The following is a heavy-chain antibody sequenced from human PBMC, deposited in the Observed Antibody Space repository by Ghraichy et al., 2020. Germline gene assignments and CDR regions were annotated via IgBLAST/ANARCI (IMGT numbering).Heavy chain of an antibody. Sequence: SETLALTCSVSGGSMTHRSYYWSWIRQRPGKGLEWIGNGYFGGSNFYNPSLKERVSISVDMSKNRFSLNLTSVTAADTAVYYCARLRRGSTGWFDPWGQGTLVTVSS. CDR3: ARLRRGSTGWFDP. V-gene: IGHV4-39*07. CDR1: GGSMTHRSYY. CDR2: GYFGGSN. J-gene: IGHJ5*02. D-gene: IGHD6-13*01.